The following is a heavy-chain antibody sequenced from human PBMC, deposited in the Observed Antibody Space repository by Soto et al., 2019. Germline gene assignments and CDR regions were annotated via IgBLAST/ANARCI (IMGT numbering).Heavy chain of an antibody. J-gene: IGHJ4*02. CDR3: ATTIEVVAARTAYFDY. CDR1: GGTFSSYT. CDR2: IIPILGIA. V-gene: IGHV1-69*02. Sequence: SVKVSCKASGGTFSSYTISWVRQAPGQGLEWMGRIIPILGIANYAQKFQGRVTITADKSTSTAYMELSSLRSEDTAVYYCATTIEVVAARTAYFDYWGQGTLVTVSS. D-gene: IGHD2-15*01.